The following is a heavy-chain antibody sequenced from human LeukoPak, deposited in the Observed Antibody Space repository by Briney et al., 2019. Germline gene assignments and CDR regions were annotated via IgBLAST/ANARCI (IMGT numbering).Heavy chain of an antibody. Sequence: GASVKVSRKASGGTFSSYAISWVRQAPGQGLEWMGGIIPIFGTANYAQKFQGRVTITADESTSTAYMELSSLRSEDTAVYYCARGLTVTTDRDYWGQGTLVTVSS. CDR3: ARGLTVTTDRDY. CDR1: GGTFSSYA. CDR2: IIPIFGTA. J-gene: IGHJ4*02. V-gene: IGHV1-69*13. D-gene: IGHD4-17*01.